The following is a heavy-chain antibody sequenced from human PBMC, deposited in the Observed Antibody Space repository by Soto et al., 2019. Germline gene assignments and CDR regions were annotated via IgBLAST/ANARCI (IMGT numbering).Heavy chain of an antibody. CDR3: ARGWNDVQGAFDI. V-gene: IGHV1-3*01. Sequence: ASVKVSCKASGYTFTSYAMHWVRQAPGQRLEWMGWIDAGNGNTKYSQKFQGRVTMTRNTSISTAYMELCSLRSDDTAVYYCARGWNDVQGAFDIWGQGTMVTVSS. CDR2: IDAGNGNT. CDR1: GYTFTSYA. D-gene: IGHD1-1*01. J-gene: IGHJ3*02.